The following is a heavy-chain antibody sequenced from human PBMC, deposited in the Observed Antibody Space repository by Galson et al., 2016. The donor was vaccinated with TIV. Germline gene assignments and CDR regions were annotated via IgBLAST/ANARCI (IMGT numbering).Heavy chain of an antibody. D-gene: IGHD3-22*01. Sequence: SCRASGGTFHTYTISWVRQAPGQGLEWMGRIVPILGMTNYAEKFQGRVTITADRSTSTAYMELSSLRSEDTAVYYSHVVLTSGDSYGLDVWGQGTTVTVSS. CDR3: HVVLTSGDSYGLDV. CDR2: IVPILGMT. V-gene: IGHV1-69*02. CDR1: GGTFHTYT. J-gene: IGHJ6*02.